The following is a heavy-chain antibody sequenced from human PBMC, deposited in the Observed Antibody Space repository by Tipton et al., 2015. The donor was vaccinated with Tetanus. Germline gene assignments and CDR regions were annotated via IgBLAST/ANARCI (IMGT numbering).Heavy chain of an antibody. CDR1: GGSLSTFY. V-gene: IGHV4-4*07. Sequence: GLVKPSETLSLTCTVSGGSLSTFYWNWIRQPAGKGLEWNGRIYSSGPTNYNPSLKSRVTMSIDTSKSQFSLELTSVTAADTAVYYCARDFRERSGTYFSYYYTMAVWGQGTTVTVSS. CDR3: ARDFRERSGTYFSYYYTMAV. CDR2: IYSSGPT. J-gene: IGHJ6*02. D-gene: IGHD1-26*01.